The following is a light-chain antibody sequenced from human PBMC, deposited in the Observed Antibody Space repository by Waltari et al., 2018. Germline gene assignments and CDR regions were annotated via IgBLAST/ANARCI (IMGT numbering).Light chain of an antibody. CDR1: SSDVGGYNY. Sequence: QSALTQPASVSGSPGQSITISCTATSSDVGGYNYVSWYQQHPGKVPKVMIYEVSNRPSGVSHRFSGSKSGNTASLTISGLQAEDEADYYCSSYRSGSILVFGGGTKVTVL. CDR3: SSYRSGSILV. CDR2: EVS. V-gene: IGLV2-14*01. J-gene: IGLJ2*01.